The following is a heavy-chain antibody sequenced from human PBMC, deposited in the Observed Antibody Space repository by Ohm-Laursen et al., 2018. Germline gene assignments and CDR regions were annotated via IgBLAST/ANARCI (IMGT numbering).Heavy chain of an antibody. Sequence: GSLRLSCTASGFTFSSYWMSWVRQAPGKGLEWVSVIYSGGSTYQADSVKGRFTISRDNAKNSLYLQMNSLRAEDTAVYYCARDRHYYDSSGYYYLDYWGQGTLVTVSS. D-gene: IGHD3-22*01. V-gene: IGHV3-66*01. J-gene: IGHJ4*02. CDR1: GFTFSSYW. CDR3: ARDRHYYDSSGYYYLDY. CDR2: IYSGGST.